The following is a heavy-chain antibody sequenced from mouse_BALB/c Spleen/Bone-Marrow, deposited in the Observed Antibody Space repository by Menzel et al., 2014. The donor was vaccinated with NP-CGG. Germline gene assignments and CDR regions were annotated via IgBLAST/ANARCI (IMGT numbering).Heavy chain of an antibody. CDR1: GFTFSSYG. CDR3: ARVYGWYFDV. J-gene: IGHJ1*01. D-gene: IGHD1-1*01. V-gene: IGHV5-6-3*01. CDR2: INNNGGST. Sequence: VQLQQPGGGLVQPGGSLKLSCVASGFTFSSYGMSWVRQTPDKRLELVATINNNGGSTYYPDSVKGQFTISRDSAKNTLYLQMSSLKSEDTAMYYCARVYGWYFDVWGAGTTVTVSS.